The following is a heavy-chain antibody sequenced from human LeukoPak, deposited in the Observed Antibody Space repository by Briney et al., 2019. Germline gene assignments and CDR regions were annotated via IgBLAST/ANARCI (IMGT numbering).Heavy chain of an antibody. CDR1: GFTFSSYA. Sequence: GGSLRLSYAASGFTFSSYAMSWVRQAPGKGLEWVSTISGSGGNTYYADSVKGRFTISRDNSKNTLYLQMNSLRAEDTAVYYCAKHKYCGGGSCSFDYWGQGTLVTVSS. V-gene: IGHV3-23*01. J-gene: IGHJ4*02. D-gene: IGHD2-15*01. CDR3: AKHKYCGGGSCSFDY. CDR2: ISGSGGNT.